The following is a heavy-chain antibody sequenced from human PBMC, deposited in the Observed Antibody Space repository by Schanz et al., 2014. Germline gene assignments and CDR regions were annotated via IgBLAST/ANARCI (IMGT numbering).Heavy chain of an antibody. D-gene: IGHD2-2*01. CDR3: AKDLLYGAPMPLNHLDY. J-gene: IGHJ4*02. Sequence: VQLVESGGYLVQPGGSLRLSCAASGFTFNSYAMTWVRQAPGKGLEWVSSISHSGGSKYYADSVKGRFTISRDNSKNTLYLQMNSLRAEDTAVYYCAKDLLYGAPMPLNHLDYWGQGTLVTVSS. CDR2: ISHSGGSK. CDR1: GFTFNSYA. V-gene: IGHV3-23*04.